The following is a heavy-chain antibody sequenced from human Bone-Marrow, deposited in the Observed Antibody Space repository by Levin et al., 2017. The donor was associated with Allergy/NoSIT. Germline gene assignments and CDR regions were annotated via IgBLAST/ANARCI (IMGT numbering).Heavy chain of an antibody. CDR2: MYPNSDNA. D-gene: IGHD5-12*01. V-gene: IGHV1-8*01. CDR3: ARGELGSGYLFDY. J-gene: IGHJ4*02. CDR1: GYTFTSFD. Sequence: ASVKVSCKTSGYTFTSFDINWVRQATGQGLEWMGWMYPNSDNAGYAQKVQGRVTMTRNTSISTAYMELSSLRSEDTAIYYCARGELGSGYLFDYWGQGNLVTVSS.